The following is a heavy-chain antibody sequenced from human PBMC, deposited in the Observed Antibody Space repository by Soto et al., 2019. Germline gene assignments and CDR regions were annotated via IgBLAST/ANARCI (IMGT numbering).Heavy chain of an antibody. J-gene: IGHJ4*02. CDR2: IYYSGST. V-gene: IGHV4-59*08. Sequence: QVQLQESGPGLVKPSETLSLTCTVSGGSISSYYWSWIRQPPGKGLEWIGYIYYSGSTNYNPSLKSRVTISVDTSKNQFSLKLSSVTAADTAVYYCASSIPYSSKFDYWGQGTLVTVSS. D-gene: IGHD6-13*01. CDR3: ASSIPYSSKFDY. CDR1: GGSISSYY.